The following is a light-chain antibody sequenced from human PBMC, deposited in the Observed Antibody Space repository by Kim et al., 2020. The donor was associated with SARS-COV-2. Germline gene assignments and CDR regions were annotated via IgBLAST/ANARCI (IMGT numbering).Light chain of an antibody. J-gene: IGKJ5*01. V-gene: IGKV3-15*01. CDR1: QSISSS. CDR2: GAS. Sequence: SLSPGEIATLSCRASQSISSSLAWYQQKPGQAPRVLIYGASARATGIPARFSGSGSGTEFTLTISNLQSEDFAVYYCQHYAYWRAFGQGTRLEIK. CDR3: QHYAYWRA.